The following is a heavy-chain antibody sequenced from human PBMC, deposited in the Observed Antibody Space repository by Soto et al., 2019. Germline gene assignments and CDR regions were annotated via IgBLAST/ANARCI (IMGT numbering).Heavy chain of an antibody. CDR3: ARGPDDSDVPRWDH. V-gene: IGHV1-46*02. Sequence: QVQLVQSGPEVRKPGASVRLSCATSGYNFNQYYIHWVRQAPGQGLGWKGIINLRGGTTEYAHKFRGRVTVTGDTSTRTAYMELSSLRSEDTAVYFCARGPDDSDVPRWDHWGQGTLITVSS. CDR2: INLRGGTT. D-gene: IGHD4-17*01. CDR1: GYNFNQYY. J-gene: IGHJ4*02.